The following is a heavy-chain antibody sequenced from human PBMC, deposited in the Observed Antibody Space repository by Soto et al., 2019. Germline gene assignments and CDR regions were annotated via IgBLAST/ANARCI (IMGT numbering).Heavy chain of an antibody. J-gene: IGHJ6*02. CDR2: IYHSGST. V-gene: IGHV4-30-2*01. D-gene: IGHD2-2*01. CDR1: GGSLSSGGYS. CDR3: ARGSVGYCSSTSCRRYGMDV. Sequence: QLQLQESGSGLVKPSQTLSLTCAVSGGSLSSGGYSWSWIRQPPGKGLEWIGYIYHSGSTYYNPSLKSRVTISVDRTKNQFSLKLSAVTASDTAVYYCARGSVGYCSSTSCRRYGMDVWGQGTTVTVSS.